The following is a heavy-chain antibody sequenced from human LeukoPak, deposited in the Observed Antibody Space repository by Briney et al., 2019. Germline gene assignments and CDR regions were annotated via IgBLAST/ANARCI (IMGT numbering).Heavy chain of an antibody. Sequence: PGGSLRLSCAASGFTFSRFWINWVRQAPGKGLEWVANIKQDGSEKYYVDSVKGRFTISRDNAKNSLYLQMNSLRGEDTAVFYCARVSCTNGVCYGFDYWGQGTLVTVSS. D-gene: IGHD2-8*01. CDR3: ARVSCTNGVCYGFDY. CDR2: IKQDGSEK. V-gene: IGHV3-7*01. CDR1: GFTFSRFW. J-gene: IGHJ4*02.